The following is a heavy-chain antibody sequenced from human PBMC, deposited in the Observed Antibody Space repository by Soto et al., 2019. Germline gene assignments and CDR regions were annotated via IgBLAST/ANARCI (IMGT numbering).Heavy chain of an antibody. V-gene: IGHV3-15*07. CDR3: TTGRDDLLY. Sequence: EVQLVESGGGLVKPGGSLRLSCAVSGFTFSKVWMNWVRQAPGKGLEWVGRIKSKTDGGTTDYAAAVKGRFTITRDDSKDTLYLQMNSLKTEHTAVYFCTTGRDDLLYWGQGTLVTVSS. CDR2: IKSKTDGGTT. D-gene: IGHD1-1*01. J-gene: IGHJ4*02. CDR1: GFTFSKVW.